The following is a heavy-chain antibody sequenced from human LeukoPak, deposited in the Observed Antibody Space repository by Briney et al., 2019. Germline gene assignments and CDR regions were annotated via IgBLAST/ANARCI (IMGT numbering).Heavy chain of an antibody. CDR3: ARCSYYDFWSGYQIDAFDI. CDR2: IYYSGST. Sequence: SQTLSLTCTVSGGSISSGDYYWSWIRQPPGKGLEWIGYIYYSGSTYYNPSLKSRVTISVDRSKNQFSLKLSSVTAADTAVYYCARCSYYDFWSGYQIDAFDIWGQGTMVTVSS. CDR1: GGSISSGDYY. D-gene: IGHD3-3*01. J-gene: IGHJ3*02. V-gene: IGHV4-30-4*01.